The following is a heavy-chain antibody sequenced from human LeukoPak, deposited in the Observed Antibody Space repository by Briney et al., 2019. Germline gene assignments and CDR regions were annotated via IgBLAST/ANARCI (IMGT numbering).Heavy chain of an antibody. D-gene: IGHD2-15*01. CDR2: ICGSGGDT. Sequence: GGSLRLSCAASGITFSNDAMTWVRQAPGKGLEWVSTICGSGGDTHYADSVKGRFAISRDTSKYTLQLQMNSLRAEDAAVYYCVRGRTASCYSPSDYWGQGILVTVSS. V-gene: IGHV3-23*01. J-gene: IGHJ4*02. CDR1: GITFSNDA. CDR3: VRGRTASCYSPSDY.